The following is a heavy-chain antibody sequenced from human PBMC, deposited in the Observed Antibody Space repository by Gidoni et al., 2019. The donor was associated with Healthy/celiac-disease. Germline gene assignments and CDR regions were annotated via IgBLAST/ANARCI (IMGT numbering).Heavy chain of an antibody. D-gene: IGHD3-10*01. CDR1: GFTFSSYW. CDR3: ASFWFRGTVRDAFDI. CDR2: IKSDGSST. J-gene: IGHJ3*02. Sequence: EVQLVESGGGLVQPGVSLILSCAASGFTFSSYWMHWVRQAPGKGLVWVSRIKSDGSSTSYADSVKGRCTISRDNAKNTLYLQMNSMRAEDTAVYYCASFWFRGTVRDAFDIWGQGTMVTVSS. V-gene: IGHV3-74*01.